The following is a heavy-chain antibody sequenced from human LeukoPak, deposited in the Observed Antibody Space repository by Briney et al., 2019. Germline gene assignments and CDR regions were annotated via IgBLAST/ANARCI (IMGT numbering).Heavy chain of an antibody. Sequence: PSETLSLTCTVSTNSMSSDHYWGWIRQPPGTGLAWIGNVDPSGNTYYNPSLKSRAAISLDTSKKQFSLNLTPVTAADTAVYYCATVRASHYGDWYFDSWGHGTRVTVSS. CDR2: VDPSGNT. D-gene: IGHD4-17*01. CDR3: ATVRASHYGDWYFDS. J-gene: IGHJ4*01. CDR1: TNSMSSDHY. V-gene: IGHV4-38-2*02.